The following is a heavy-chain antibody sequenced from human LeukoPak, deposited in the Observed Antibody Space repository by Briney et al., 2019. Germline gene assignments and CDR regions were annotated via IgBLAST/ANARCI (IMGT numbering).Heavy chain of an antibody. D-gene: IGHD5-24*01. J-gene: IGHJ4*02. CDR3: ARRVRFGDGWVFDS. Sequence: SETLSLTCAVYGGSFNDYYWSWIRQSPGKGLEWIGEINHNGNTNYNPSLKSRLTISVDTSKNQFSLKVRSVTAADTAVYYCARRVRFGDGWVFDSWGRGNPVTVSS. CDR1: GGSFNDYY. CDR2: INHNGNT. V-gene: IGHV4-34*01.